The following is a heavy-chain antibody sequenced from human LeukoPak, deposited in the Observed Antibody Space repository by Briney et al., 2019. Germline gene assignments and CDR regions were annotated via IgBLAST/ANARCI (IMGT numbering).Heavy chain of an antibody. CDR1: GGSISSGSYY. V-gene: IGHV4-61*02. CDR2: IYTSGST. CDR3: ASTYPYYFDY. J-gene: IGHJ4*02. Sequence: SETLSLTCTVSGGSISSGSYYWSWVRQPAGKGLEWIGRIYTSGSTNYNPSLKSRVTISVDTSKNQFSLKLSSVTAADTAVYYCASTYPYYFDYWGQGTLVTVSS.